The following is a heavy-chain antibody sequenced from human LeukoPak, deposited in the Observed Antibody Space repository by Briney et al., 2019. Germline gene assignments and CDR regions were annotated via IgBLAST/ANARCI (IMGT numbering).Heavy chain of an antibody. V-gene: IGHV3-74*01. D-gene: IGHD3-22*01. CDR2: LNSDGSAT. CDR3: ARGDADDTSGYYTDYFDY. CDR1: GFTFSRYW. J-gene: IGHJ4*02. Sequence: PGGSLRPSCAASGFTFSRYWMHWVRQVPGKGLIWVSRLNSDGSATSYADSVRGRFTISRDNVKNTLYLQMNSLRADDTAVYYCARGDADDTSGYYTDYFDYWGQGTLVTVSS.